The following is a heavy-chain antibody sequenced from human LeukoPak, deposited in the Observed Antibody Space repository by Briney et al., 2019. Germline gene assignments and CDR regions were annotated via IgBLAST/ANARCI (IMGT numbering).Heavy chain of an antibody. CDR3: ARDSGVLWFGELANYFDY. J-gene: IGHJ4*02. Sequence: ASVKVSCKASGYTFTSYGISCVRQGPGQGLEWMRGISAYNGNTNYAQKLQGRVTMTTDTSTSTAYMELRSLRSDDTAVYYCARDSGVLWFGELANYFDYWGQGTLVTVSS. CDR2: ISAYNGNT. V-gene: IGHV1-18*01. D-gene: IGHD3-10*01. CDR1: GYTFTSYG.